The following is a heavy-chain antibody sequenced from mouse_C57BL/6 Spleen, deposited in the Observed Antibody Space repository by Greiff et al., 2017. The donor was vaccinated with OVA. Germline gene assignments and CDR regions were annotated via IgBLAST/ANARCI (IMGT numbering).Heavy chain of an antibody. CDR2: IYPRSGNT. CDR3: ASEVLSIPGGY. V-gene: IGHV1-81*01. D-gene: IGHD2-3*01. Sequence: VQLQESGAELARPGASVKLSCKASGYTFTSYGISWVKQRTGQGLEWIGEIYPRSGNTYYNEKFKGKATLTADKSSSTAYMELRSLTSEDSAVYFCASEVLSIPGGYWGQGTTLTVSS. CDR1: GYTFTSYG. J-gene: IGHJ2*01.